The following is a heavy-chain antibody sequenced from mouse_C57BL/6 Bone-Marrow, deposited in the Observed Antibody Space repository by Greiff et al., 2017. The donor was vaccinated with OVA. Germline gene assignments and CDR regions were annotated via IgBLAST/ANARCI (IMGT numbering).Heavy chain of an antibody. Sequence: QVQLQQPGAELVMPGASVKLSCKASGYTFTSYWMHWVKQRPGQGLEWIGEIDPSDSYTNYNQKFKGKSTLTVDKSSSTAYMQLSSRTSEDSAVYYCARSGDVDYWGQGTTLTVSS. CDR1: GYTFTSYW. CDR2: IDPSDSYT. D-gene: IGHD3-1*01. CDR3: ARSGDVDY. V-gene: IGHV1-69*01. J-gene: IGHJ2*01.